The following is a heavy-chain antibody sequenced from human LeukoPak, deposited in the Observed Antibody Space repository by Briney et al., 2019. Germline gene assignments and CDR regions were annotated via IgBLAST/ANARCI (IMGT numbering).Heavy chain of an antibody. Sequence: PSETLSLTCTVSDGSISNFYWGWIRQPPGKGLEYIGYIYYSGSTNYNPSLKSRVTISVDTSKNQFSLKVSSVTAADTGIYCCARLTPWYGSGTYSYFDSWGQGTLVTVSS. CDR3: ARLTPWYGSGTYSYFDS. J-gene: IGHJ4*02. V-gene: IGHV4-59*08. D-gene: IGHD3-10*01. CDR2: IYYSGST. CDR1: DGSISNFY.